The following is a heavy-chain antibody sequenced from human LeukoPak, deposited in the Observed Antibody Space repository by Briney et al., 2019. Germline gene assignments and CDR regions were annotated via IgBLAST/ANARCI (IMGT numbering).Heavy chain of an antibody. CDR3: ARHTEWFGEGDY. CDR2: IYYSGSA. D-gene: IGHD3-10*01. J-gene: IGHJ4*02. Sequence: SETLSLTCTVSGGSISSSSYYWGWIRQPPGKGLEWIGSIYYSGSAYYNPSLKSRVTISVDTSKNQFSLKLSSVTAADTAVYYCARHTEWFGEGDYWGQGTLVTVSS. V-gene: IGHV4-39*01. CDR1: GGSISSSSYY.